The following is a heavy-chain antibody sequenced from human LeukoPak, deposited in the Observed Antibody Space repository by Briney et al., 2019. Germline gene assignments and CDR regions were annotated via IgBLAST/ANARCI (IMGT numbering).Heavy chain of an antibody. D-gene: IGHD2/OR15-2a*01. Sequence: PGGSLRLSCAASGLSFSTYDMHWVRQATGEGLEWVSGIGKSGDTYYVGSVKGRFTISRDNSKNTLYLQMNSLRAEDTALYYCAKYLYSVSYYGMDVWGQGTTVTVSS. CDR3: AKYLYSVSYYGMDV. V-gene: IGHV3-13*04. CDR1: GLSFSTYD. CDR2: IGKSGDT. J-gene: IGHJ6*02.